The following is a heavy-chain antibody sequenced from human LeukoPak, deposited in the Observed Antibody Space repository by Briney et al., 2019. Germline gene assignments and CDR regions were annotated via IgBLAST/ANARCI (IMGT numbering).Heavy chain of an antibody. V-gene: IGHV4-31*03. CDR2: IYYSGST. CDR3: ARVHYYGSGSRSFWFDP. J-gene: IGHJ5*02. D-gene: IGHD3-10*01. Sequence: SQTLSLTCTVSGGSISSGGYYWSWIRQHPGTGLEWIGYIYYSGSTYYNPSLKSRVTISVDTSKNQFSLKLSSVTAADTAVYYCARVHYYGSGSRSFWFDPWGQGTLVTVSS. CDR1: GGSISSGGYY.